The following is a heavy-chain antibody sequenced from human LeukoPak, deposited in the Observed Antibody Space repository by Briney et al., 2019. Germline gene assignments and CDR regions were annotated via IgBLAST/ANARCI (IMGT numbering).Heavy chain of an antibody. CDR2: IRSKANSYAT. V-gene: IGHV3-73*01. CDR3: TRLSTSFKIDY. Sequence: PGGSLRLSCAASGFTFSGSAMHWVRQASGKGLEWVGRIRSKANSYATAYAASVKGRFTISRDDSKNTAYLQMNSLKTGDTAVYYCTRLSTSFKIDYWGQGTLVTVSS. J-gene: IGHJ4*02. D-gene: IGHD2-2*01. CDR1: GFTFSGSA.